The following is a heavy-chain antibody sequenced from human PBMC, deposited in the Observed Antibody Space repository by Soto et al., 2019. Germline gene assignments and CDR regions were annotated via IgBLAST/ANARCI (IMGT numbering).Heavy chain of an antibody. CDR1: GLIFSNYK. J-gene: IGHJ4*02. D-gene: IGHD4-4*01. CDR2: ISTDGSIT. Sequence: GSLRLSCAASGLIFSNYKMHWVRQAPGKGLVWVSRISTDGSITDYADSVKGRFTVSRDNAKNTLYLQMNSLRVDDTAVYYCARRSTEYYFDYRGPGTLVTVSS. V-gene: IGHV3-74*01. CDR3: ARRSTEYYFDY.